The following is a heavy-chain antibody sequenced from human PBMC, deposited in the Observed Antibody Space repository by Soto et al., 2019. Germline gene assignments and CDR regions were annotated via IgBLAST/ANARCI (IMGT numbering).Heavy chain of an antibody. CDR1: GFTFSTYG. J-gene: IGHJ6*02. CDR3: ARDVVATISFYYGMDV. Sequence: QVQLVESGGGVVQPGRSLRLSCAASGFTFSTYGMHWVRQAPGKGLEWVAIISYDGSDKYYADSVKGRFTISRDNSKNTLYLQMNSLRAEDTAVYYCARDVVATISFYYGMDVWGQGTTVTVSS. D-gene: IGHD5-12*01. V-gene: IGHV3-30*03. CDR2: ISYDGSDK.